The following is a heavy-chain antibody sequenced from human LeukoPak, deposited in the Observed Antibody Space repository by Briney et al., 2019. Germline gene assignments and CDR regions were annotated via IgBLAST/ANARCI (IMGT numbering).Heavy chain of an antibody. CDR1: DGSFSGYY. Sequence: SETLSLTCAVYDGSFSGYYWSWIRQPPGKGLEWIGEINHSGSTNYNPSLKSRVTISVDTSKNQFSLKLSSVTAADTAVYYCASVSRGAYSAYENSFDIWDQGTMVTVSS. CDR3: ASVSRGAYSAYENSFDI. CDR2: INHSGST. J-gene: IGHJ3*02. D-gene: IGHD5-12*01. V-gene: IGHV4-34*01.